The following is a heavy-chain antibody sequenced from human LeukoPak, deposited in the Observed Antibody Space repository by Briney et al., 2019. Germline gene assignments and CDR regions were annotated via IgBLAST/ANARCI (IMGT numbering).Heavy chain of an antibody. CDR2: ISYDGSKE. CDR3: AKEEAADGDAFDI. D-gene: IGHD6-13*01. J-gene: IGHJ3*02. Sequence: GGSLRLSCAASGFTFSSYGMHWVRQAPGKGLEWVTVISYDGSKEYFADSVKGRFTISRDSSKNTLYLQMSSLRAEDTAVYYCAKEEAADGDAFDIWGQGTMVTVSS. V-gene: IGHV3-30*18. CDR1: GFTFSSYG.